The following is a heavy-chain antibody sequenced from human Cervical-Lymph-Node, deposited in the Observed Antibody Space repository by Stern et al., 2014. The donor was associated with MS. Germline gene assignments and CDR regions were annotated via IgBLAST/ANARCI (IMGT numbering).Heavy chain of an antibody. Sequence: VXLVESGGGVVQPGRSLRLSCAASGFTFSSYGMNWVRQAPGKGLEWVAVIWYDGSNEYYADSVKGRFTISRDNSKNTLSLQMXXXXXEDTXXXXXXXXRGXXXXXXXXDVWGQ. CDR1: GFTFSSYG. CDR3: XXXRGXXXXXXXXDV. J-gene: IGHJ6*02. CDR2: IWYDGSNE. D-gene: IGHD3-10*01. V-gene: IGHV3-33*03.